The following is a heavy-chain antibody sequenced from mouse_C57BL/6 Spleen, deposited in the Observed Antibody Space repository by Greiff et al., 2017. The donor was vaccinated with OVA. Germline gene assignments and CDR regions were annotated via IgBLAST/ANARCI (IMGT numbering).Heavy chain of an antibody. Sequence: VQLQESGPELVKPGASVKISCKASGYAFSSSWMNWVKQRPGKGLEWIGRIYPGDGDTNYNGKFKGKATLTADKSSSTAYTQLSSLTSEDSAVYFCARDGSSYSFDYWGQGTTLTVSS. D-gene: IGHD1-1*01. CDR2: IYPGDGDT. V-gene: IGHV1-82*01. CDR3: ARDGSSYSFDY. J-gene: IGHJ2*01. CDR1: GYAFSSSW.